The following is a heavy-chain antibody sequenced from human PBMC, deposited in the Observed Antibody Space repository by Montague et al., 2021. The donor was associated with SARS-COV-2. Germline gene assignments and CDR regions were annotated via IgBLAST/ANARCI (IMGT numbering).Heavy chain of an antibody. D-gene: IGHD3-10*01. CDR2: ISRSGDST. Sequence: SLRLSCVVSGFTFNDYGMSWVRQVPGKGLEWVSGISRSGDSTAYGDSVKGRFIISRDNAKNTLYLQMNSLRVEDTAFYYCSRGGGMIRGVVDFWGQGILVSVSS. V-gene: IGHV3-20*04. CDR1: GFTFNDYG. CDR3: SRGGGMIRGVVDF. J-gene: IGHJ4*02.